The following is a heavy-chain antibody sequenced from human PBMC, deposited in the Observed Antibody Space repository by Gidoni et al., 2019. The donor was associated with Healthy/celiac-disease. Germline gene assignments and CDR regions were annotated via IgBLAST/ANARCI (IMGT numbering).Heavy chain of an antibody. D-gene: IGHD5-18*01. J-gene: IGHJ3*02. CDR3: AKGDTAMALCAFDI. Sequence: EVQLVESGGGLVQPGRSLRLSCAASGFTFDDYAMHWVRQAPGKGLEWVSGISWNSGSIGYADSVKGRFTISRDNAKNSLYLQMNSLRAEDTALYYCAKGDTAMALCAFDIWGQGTMVTVSS. V-gene: IGHV3-9*01. CDR1: GFTFDDYA. CDR2: ISWNSGSI.